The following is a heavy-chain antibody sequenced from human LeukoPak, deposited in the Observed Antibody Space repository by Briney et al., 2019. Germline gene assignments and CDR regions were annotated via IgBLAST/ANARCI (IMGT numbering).Heavy chain of an antibody. J-gene: IGHJ3*02. CDR1: GFTFSSYA. V-gene: IGHV3-23*01. CDR2: ISGSGGST. Sequence: GGSLRLSCAASGFTFSSYAMSWVRQAPGKGLEWVSAISGSGGSTYYADSVKGRFTISRDNSKNTLYLQMNSLRAEDTAVYYCAKDRDGYNKWNHAFDIWGQGTMDTVSS. D-gene: IGHD5-24*01. CDR3: AKDRDGYNKWNHAFDI.